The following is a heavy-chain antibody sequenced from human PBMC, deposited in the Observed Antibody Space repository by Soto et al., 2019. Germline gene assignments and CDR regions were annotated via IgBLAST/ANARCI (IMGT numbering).Heavy chain of an antibody. V-gene: IGHV1-18*01. Sequence: ASVKVSCKASGYTFTSCFITWVRQAPGQGLEWMGWISAYNGNTNYAQMLQGRVTMTTDTSTATAYMEMRSLRSDDTAVYYCARQNYSSGMDVWGQGTTVTVSS. CDR2: ISAYNGNT. CDR1: GYTFTSCF. CDR3: ARQNYSSGMDV. J-gene: IGHJ6*02.